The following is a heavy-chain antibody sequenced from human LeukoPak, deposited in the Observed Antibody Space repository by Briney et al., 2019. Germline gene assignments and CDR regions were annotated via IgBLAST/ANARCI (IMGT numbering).Heavy chain of an antibody. CDR1: GYSISSGYF. Sequence: SETLSLTCTVSGYSISSGYFWGWIRQPLGKGPEWIGSIFHSGSVYYNPSLQSRVTISVDTSTNRFSLKLTSVTAADTALYYCARVVASTSIDSWGQGTLVTVSS. CDR2: IFHSGSV. V-gene: IGHV4-38-2*02. D-gene: IGHD2-15*01. J-gene: IGHJ4*02. CDR3: ARVVASTSIDS.